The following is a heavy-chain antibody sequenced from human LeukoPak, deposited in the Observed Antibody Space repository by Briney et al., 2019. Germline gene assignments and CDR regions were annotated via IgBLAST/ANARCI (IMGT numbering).Heavy chain of an antibody. CDR1: GYTFTSYA. CDR3: SRHVVTLVRGVNNRKEDWFDP. J-gene: IGHJ5*02. D-gene: IGHD3-10*01. V-gene: IGHV1-2*02. CDR2: INTDSGGT. Sequence: ASVKVSCKASGYTFTSYAMNWVRQAPGQGLEWLGWINTDSGGTNYAQKFPGRVTMTRDKANSTAYLELSGLRSDDTAVYYCSRHVVTLVRGVNNRKEDWFDPWGQGTLVSVSS.